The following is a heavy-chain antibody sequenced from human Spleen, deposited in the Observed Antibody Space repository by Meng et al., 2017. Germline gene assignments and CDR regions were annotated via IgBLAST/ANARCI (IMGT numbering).Heavy chain of an antibody. J-gene: IGHJ4*02. CDR3: ARLSRVGGDYFDY. CDR2: ISSGDIL. CDR1: GFTFNSYA. Sequence: GGSLRLSCAGSGFTFNSYAMSWVRQAPGKGLEWVSYISSGDILKYADAVKGRFTISRDNAKNSLYLQMNSLRAEDTAVYYCARLSRVGGDYFDYWGQGTLVTVSS. D-gene: IGHD2/OR15-2a*01. V-gene: IGHV3-48*03.